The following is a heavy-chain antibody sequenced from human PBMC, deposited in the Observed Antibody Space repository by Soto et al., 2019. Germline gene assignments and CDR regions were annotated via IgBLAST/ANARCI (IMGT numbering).Heavy chain of an antibody. CDR1: GYTFTRYG. Sequence: QVQLVQSGAEVKNPGASVKVSCKASGYTFTRYGIGWARQAPGQGLEWMGWINTYNGNTNYAQNVQGRVTLTTDTTTSTAYMELRGLRSNDTAIYYFAMGDVYVTPSPQDVWGQGTTVIVSS. V-gene: IGHV1-18*01. J-gene: IGHJ6*02. CDR2: INTYNGNT. D-gene: IGHD3-16*01. CDR3: AMGDVYVTPSPQDV.